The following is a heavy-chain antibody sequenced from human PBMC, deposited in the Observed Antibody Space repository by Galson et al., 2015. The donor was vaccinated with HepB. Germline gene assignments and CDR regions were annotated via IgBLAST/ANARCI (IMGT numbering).Heavy chain of an antibody. V-gene: IGHV3-15*01. CDR1: GFTYGDAW. CDR2: IKIKADAEAT. CDR3: AGSPNWKYVGY. D-gene: IGHD1-1*01. J-gene: IGHJ4*02. Sequence: SLRLSCAASGFTYGDAWMSWVRQAPGKGLEWVGRIKIKADAEATDYAAPVKGRLTISRDDSKNTLYLQMNSLKIEDTAVYYCAGSPNWKYVGYWGQGTLVTVSS.